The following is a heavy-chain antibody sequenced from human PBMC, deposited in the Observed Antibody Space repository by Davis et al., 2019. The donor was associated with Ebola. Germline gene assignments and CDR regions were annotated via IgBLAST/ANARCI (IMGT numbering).Heavy chain of an antibody. D-gene: IGHD4-17*01. V-gene: IGHV3-48*02. CDR2: ISSISTK. Sequence: GESLKISCAASGFIFSDYSMNWVRQAPGKGLEWVSYISSISTKYYADSVKGRFTISRDNAKNSLYLQMNSLRDEDTAVYYCARSSTVTRLAYWGQGTLVTVSS. CDR3: ARSSTVTRLAY. J-gene: IGHJ4*02. CDR1: GFIFSDYS.